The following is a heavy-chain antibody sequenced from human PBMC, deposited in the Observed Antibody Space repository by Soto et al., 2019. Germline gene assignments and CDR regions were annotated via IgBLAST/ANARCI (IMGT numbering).Heavy chain of an antibody. CDR1: GYTFTSYG. D-gene: IGHD6-6*01. J-gene: IGHJ6*02. V-gene: IGHV1-18*01. CDR2: ISAYNGNT. CDR3: ASQIRSIAARLPPGDYYYGMDV. Sequence: ASVKVSCKASGYTFTSYGSSWVRQAPGQGLEWMGWISAYNGNTNYAQKLQGRVTMTTDTSTSTAYMGLRSLRAEDTAVYYCASQIRSIAARLPPGDYYYGMDVWGQGTTVTVSS.